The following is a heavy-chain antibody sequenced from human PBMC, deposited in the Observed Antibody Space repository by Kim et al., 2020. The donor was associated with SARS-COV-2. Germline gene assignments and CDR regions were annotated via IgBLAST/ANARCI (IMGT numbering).Heavy chain of an antibody. CDR1: GFSFSSYA. CDR2: IGAGGTAS. D-gene: IGHD1-26*01. CDR3: AKTVGGTTLNYFDC. J-gene: IGHJ4*02. V-gene: IGHV3-23*01. Sequence: GGSLRLSCAASGFSFSSYAMNWVRRAPGKGLEWVSGIGAGGTASYYADSVRGRFTISRDNSKKTLYLEMNSLRAEDTAVYYCAKTVGGTTLNYFDCWGRGTLVTVSS.